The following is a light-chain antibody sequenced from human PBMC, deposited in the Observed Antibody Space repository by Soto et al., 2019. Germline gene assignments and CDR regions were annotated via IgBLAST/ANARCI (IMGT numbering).Light chain of an antibody. J-gene: IGKJ1*01. CDR3: LQVTHFPWA. V-gene: IGKV2-24*01. CDR1: ESLVNSDGNTY. CDR2: KIS. Sequence: DIVMTQTPLSSRVTLGQPASIPCTSSESLVNSDGNTYLSWLHQRPGQPPRLLIHKISNRFPGVPDRFSGSGAGTEFTLRISRIEPEDAGTFFCLQVTHFPWAFGQGTKV.